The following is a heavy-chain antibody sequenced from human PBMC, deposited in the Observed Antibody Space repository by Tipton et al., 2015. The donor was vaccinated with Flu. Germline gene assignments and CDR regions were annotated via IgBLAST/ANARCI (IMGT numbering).Heavy chain of an antibody. D-gene: IGHD6-6*01. CDR2: INHSGST. J-gene: IGHJ5*02. CDR1: GFTFGDYA. Sequence: LRLSCTASGFTFGDYAMSWFRQAPGKGLEWIGEINHSGSTNYNPSLKSRVTISVDTSKNQFSLKLSSVTAADTAVYYCARAPSGGSSIAARPNWFDPWGQGTLVTASS. CDR3: ARAPSGGSSIAARPNWFDP. V-gene: IGHV4-34*01.